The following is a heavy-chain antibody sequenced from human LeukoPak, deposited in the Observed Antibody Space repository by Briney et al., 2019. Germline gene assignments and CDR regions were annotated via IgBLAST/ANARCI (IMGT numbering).Heavy chain of an antibody. CDR3: ARAEGSHAPVDY. CDR2: IYHSGST. D-gene: IGHD3-16*01. Sequence: PSETLSLTCAVSGGSITSGGYSWSWIRQPPGKGLEWIGYIYHSGSTYYNPSLKSRVTISVDRSKNQFSLKLSSVTAADTAVYYCARAEGSHAPVDYWGQGTLVTVSS. J-gene: IGHJ4*02. V-gene: IGHV4-30-2*01. CDR1: GGSITSGGYS.